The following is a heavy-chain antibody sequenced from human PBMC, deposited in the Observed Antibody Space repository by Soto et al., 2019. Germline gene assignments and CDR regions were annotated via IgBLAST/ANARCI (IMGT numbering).Heavy chain of an antibody. CDR2: INPNSGGT. V-gene: IGHV1-2*04. D-gene: IGHD5-12*01. CDR1: GGTLSRYS. J-gene: IGHJ4*02. CDR3: ARSRGYSGYDSYYFDY. Sequence: GPVKVSRKASGGTLSRYSISWVRQAPGQGLEWMGWINPNSGGTNYAQKFQGWVTMTRDTSISTAYMELSRLRSDDTAVYYCARSRGYSGYDSYYFDYWGQGTLVTVSS.